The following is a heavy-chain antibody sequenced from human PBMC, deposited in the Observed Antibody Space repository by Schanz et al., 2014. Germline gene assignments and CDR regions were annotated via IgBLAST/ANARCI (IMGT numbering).Heavy chain of an antibody. CDR1: GYTFTAYG. J-gene: IGHJ6*02. V-gene: IGHV1-18*01. Sequence: VQSVHSGTEVQKLGASVKVSCQTSGYTFTAYGINWVRQAPGQGLEWIGWISAQTGDARYAQKMQGRVTMTRDVSSTTADLELRSLRYVDTAVYYCARDPSCSMVRGVIIDSYYYGMDVWGQGTTVTVSS. D-gene: IGHD3-10*01. CDR3: ARDPSCSMVRGVIIDSYYYGMDV. CDR2: ISAQTGDA.